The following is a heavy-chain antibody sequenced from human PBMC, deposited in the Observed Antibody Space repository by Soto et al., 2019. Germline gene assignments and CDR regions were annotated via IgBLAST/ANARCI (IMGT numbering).Heavy chain of an antibody. D-gene: IGHD3-22*01. V-gene: IGHV1-46*01. CDR1: GYTFTSYY. Sequence: ASVKVSCKASGYTFTSYYMHWVRQAPGQGLEWMGIINPSGGSTSYAQKFQGRVTITRDTSTSTVYMELSSLRSEDTAVYYCARGQPTGYYYDSSGYSYYFDYWGQGTLVTVSS. J-gene: IGHJ4*02. CDR3: ARGQPTGYYYDSSGYSYYFDY. CDR2: INPSGGST.